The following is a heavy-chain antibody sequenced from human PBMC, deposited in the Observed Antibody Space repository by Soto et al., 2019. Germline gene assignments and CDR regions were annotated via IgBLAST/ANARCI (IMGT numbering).Heavy chain of an antibody. CDR2: IYNSGST. CDR1: GRSINVYY. J-gene: IGHJ5*02. CDR3: ARKMPTMIVVVIQNWFDL. V-gene: IGHV4-59*12. Sequence: SETLSLTCTVSGRSINVYYWSWIRQPPGKGLEWVGDIYNSGSTSYSPSLKSRVTISVDTSKNQFSLKLSSVTAADTAVYYCARKMPTMIVVVIQNWFDLWGQGTLVTVSS. D-gene: IGHD3-22*01.